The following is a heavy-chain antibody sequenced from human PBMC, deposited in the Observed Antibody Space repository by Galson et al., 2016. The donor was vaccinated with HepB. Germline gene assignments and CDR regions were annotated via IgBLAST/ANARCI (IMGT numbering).Heavy chain of an antibody. CDR1: GYRFIDYP. D-gene: IGHD1-26*01. CDR2: INPTSGGT. J-gene: IGHJ4*02. CDR3: ARHWSGSSDY. Sequence: SVKVSCKASGYRFIDYPIHWVRQAPGQGLEWMAYINPTSGGTNYAQKFQGRATVTRDTSITTAYMELSSLTSADAAVYYCARHWSGSSDYWGQGTLVTVSS. V-gene: IGHV1-2*02.